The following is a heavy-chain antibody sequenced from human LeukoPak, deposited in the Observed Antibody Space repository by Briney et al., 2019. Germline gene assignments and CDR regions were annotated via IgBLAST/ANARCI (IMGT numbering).Heavy chain of an antibody. V-gene: IGHV3-23*01. J-gene: IGHJ4*02. CDR2: ISGSGGTT. CDR3: AKTLWGGFDY. Sequence: GGSLRLSCAASGFTFSNYAMTWVRQAPGKGLGCVSDISGSGGTTYYADSVKGRFTISRDNSKNTLYLQMNSLTAEDTAVYYCAKTLWGGFDYWGQGILVTVSS. CDR1: GFTFSNYA. D-gene: IGHD3-16*01.